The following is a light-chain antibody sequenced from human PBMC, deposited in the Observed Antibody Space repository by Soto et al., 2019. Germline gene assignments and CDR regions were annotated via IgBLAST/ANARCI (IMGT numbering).Light chain of an antibody. J-gene: IGLJ1*01. Sequence: QSALTQPASVSGSPGQSITISCTGTSSDVGAYNYVSWYQQHPGKAPKLMIYDVSNRPSGVSNLFSGSKSGNTASLTISGLQAEDEADYYCSSYTSSSTLVFGTGTKVTVL. CDR2: DVS. CDR1: SSDVGAYNY. CDR3: SSYTSSSTLV. V-gene: IGLV2-14*01.